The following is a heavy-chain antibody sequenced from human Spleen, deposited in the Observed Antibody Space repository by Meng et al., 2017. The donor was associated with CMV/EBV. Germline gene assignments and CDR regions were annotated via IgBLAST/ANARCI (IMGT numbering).Heavy chain of an antibody. V-gene: IGHV3-23*01. Sequence: GFTFRSYDMSWVRQAPGKGLEWVSAVSGSGGSTYYAHSVQGRFTISRDNSKNTLYLQMNSLRAEDTAVYYCAKDGDCSSTSCYQYYFDYWGQGTLVTVS. CDR1: GFTFRSYD. CDR2: VSGSGGST. J-gene: IGHJ4*02. D-gene: IGHD2-2*01. CDR3: AKDGDCSSTSCYQYYFDY.